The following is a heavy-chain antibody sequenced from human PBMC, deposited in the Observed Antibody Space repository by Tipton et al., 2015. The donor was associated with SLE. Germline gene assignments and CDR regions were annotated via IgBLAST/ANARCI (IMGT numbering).Heavy chain of an antibody. CDR2: IHHSGTT. CDR3: ARYAAGSYYEDAFDI. J-gene: IGHJ3*02. CDR1: GGSISSGGYS. Sequence: TLSLTCTVSGGSISSGGYSWSWIRQPPGKGLEWIAHIHHSGTTYFNPSLKGRFTISVDRSKNQFSLNLTSVIVADTAVYYCARYAAGSYYEDAFDIWGQGTMVIVSS. V-gene: IGHV4-30-2*01. D-gene: IGHD3-10*01.